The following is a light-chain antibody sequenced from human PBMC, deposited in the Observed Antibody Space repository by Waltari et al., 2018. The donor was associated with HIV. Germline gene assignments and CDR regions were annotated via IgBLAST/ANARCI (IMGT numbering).Light chain of an antibody. CDR2: ENS. Sequence: HSVLTQPPSLSAAPGQKVTISCSGHSFNIGHYDVACDQQVPGKAPNLLVFENSKRPVGIPDRFSGSKSGTSATLDIATLQTGDEADYYCGTWDSSLSGGVFGGGTKLTVL. V-gene: IGLV1-51*02. CDR1: SFNIGHYD. J-gene: IGLJ2*01. CDR3: GTWDSSLSGGV.